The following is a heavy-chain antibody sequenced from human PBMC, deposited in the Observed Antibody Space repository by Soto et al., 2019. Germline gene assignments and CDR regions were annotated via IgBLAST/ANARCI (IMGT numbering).Heavy chain of an antibody. J-gene: IGHJ4*01. D-gene: IGHD3-10*02. CDR3: ARSHYTYVLYSYD. Sequence: SETLSLTCSVSGDSITTNGYYWGWIRQPPGKGLQWIGNVYWTGSTFSHPSLTSRVFISVDTSKNEFSLRLTSVTAADTAVYYCARSHYTYVLYSYDWGPETLVTVTP. CDR1: GDSITTNGYY. V-gene: IGHV4-39*01. CDR2: VYWTGST.